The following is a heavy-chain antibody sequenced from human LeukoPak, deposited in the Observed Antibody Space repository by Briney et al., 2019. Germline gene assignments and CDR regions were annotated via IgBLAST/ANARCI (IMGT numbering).Heavy chain of an antibody. CDR1: GYPFTSSG. D-gene: IGHD4-17*01. J-gene: IGHJ3*02. CDR3: ARDRDYGGNRYVFDI. V-gene: IGHV1-18*01. CDR2: ISTYNDNT. Sequence: GASVKVSCKSSGYPFTSSGISWVRQAPGQGLEWMGWISTYNDNTNYAQKFQGRVTMATDISTSTAYMLLRSLRSDDTAVYYCARDRDYGGNRYVFDIWGQGTMVTVSS.